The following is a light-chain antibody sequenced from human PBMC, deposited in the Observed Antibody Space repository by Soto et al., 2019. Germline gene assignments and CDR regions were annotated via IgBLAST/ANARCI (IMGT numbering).Light chain of an antibody. J-gene: IGLJ2*01. CDR1: SSDVGGYNY. Sequence: QSALTQPASVSGSPEQSITISCTGTSSDVGGYNYVSWYQHHPGRAPKLMIYDVNNRPSGVSNRFSGYKSGNTASLTISGLQAEDEADYYCSSDSSSATHVLFGGGTKLTVL. CDR2: DVN. V-gene: IGLV2-14*03. CDR3: SSDSSSATHVL.